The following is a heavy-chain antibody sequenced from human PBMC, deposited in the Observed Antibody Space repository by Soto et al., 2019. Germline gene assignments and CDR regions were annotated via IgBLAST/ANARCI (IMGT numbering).Heavy chain of an antibody. V-gene: IGHV3-33*01. D-gene: IGHD6-13*01. CDR3: ARGGDGSAAAAAIDF. CDR2: LWYDGSNK. CDR1: GFTFSTYG. Sequence: QVQLVESGGGVVQPGRSLKLSCAASGFTFSTYGMHWVRQAPGKGLEWVALLWYDGSNKNYADSVKGRFTISRDNSKNTLYLQLSALRAEETAVYYCARGGDGSAAAAAIDFWGQGILVTVST. J-gene: IGHJ4*02.